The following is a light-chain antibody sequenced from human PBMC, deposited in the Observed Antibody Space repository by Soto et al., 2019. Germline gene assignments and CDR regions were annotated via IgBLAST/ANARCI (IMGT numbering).Light chain of an antibody. CDR3: HSRA. CDR1: QSISNY. CDR2: STS. Sequence: DIEMTQSPSTLSASVGDSVTITCRASQSISNYLNWYQQKPGKAPKLLIYSTSTLQSGVPSRFSGSGSETEFTLTIGRLQPDDFATYFCHSRAFGQGTRLEIK. V-gene: IGKV1-39*01. J-gene: IGKJ5*01.